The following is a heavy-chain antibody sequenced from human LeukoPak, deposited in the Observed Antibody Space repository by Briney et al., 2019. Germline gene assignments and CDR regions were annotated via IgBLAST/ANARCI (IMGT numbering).Heavy chain of an antibody. Sequence: KSSETLSLTCSVSGGSMSPYYWNWIRQPPGKGLEWVGYIHYGGSSNYNPSLKSRVTISLDTSKNQVSLQLTSVTAADTAVYYCARSFAYSSSRFDPRGQGTLVTVSS. J-gene: IGHJ5*02. CDR2: IHYGGSS. D-gene: IGHD6-13*01. CDR1: GGSMSPYY. CDR3: ARSFAYSSSRFDP. V-gene: IGHV4-59*08.